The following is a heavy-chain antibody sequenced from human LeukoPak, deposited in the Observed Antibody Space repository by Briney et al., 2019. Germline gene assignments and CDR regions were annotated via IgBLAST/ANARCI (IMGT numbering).Heavy chain of an antibody. J-gene: IGHJ5*02. CDR2: IYTSGST. CDR3: ARDSIGDYGDGVWFDP. CDR1: GGSISSGSYY. V-gene: IGHV4-61*02. D-gene: IGHD4-17*01. Sequence: SETLSLTCTVSGGSISSGSYYWSWIRQPAGKGLEWIGRIYTSGSTNYNPSLKSRVTISVDTSKNQFSLKLSSVTAADTAVYYCARDSIGDYGDGVWFDPWGQGTLVTVSS.